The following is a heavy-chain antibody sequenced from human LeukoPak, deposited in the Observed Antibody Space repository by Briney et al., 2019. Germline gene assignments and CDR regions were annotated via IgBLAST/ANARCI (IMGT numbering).Heavy chain of an antibody. Sequence: SETLSLTCAVYGGSFSGYYWSWIRQPPGKGLEWIGEINHSGSTNYNPSLKSRVTISVDTYKNQFSLKLSSVTAADTAVYYCARGGYCSGGSCRNFYYWGQGTLVTVSS. D-gene: IGHD2-15*01. J-gene: IGHJ4*02. V-gene: IGHV4-34*01. CDR1: GGSFSGYY. CDR2: INHSGST. CDR3: ARGGYCSGGSCRNFYY.